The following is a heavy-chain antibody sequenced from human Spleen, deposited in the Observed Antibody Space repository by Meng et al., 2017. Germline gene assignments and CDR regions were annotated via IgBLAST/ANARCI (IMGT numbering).Heavy chain of an antibody. V-gene: IGHV3-48*03. CDR1: GFSFSTYE. D-gene: IGHD3-10*01. CDR2: ISSSGTTI. J-gene: IGHJ6*02. CDR3: ARGKGGYGSLDV. Sequence: GGSLRLSCAASGFSFSTYEMNWVRQAPGKGLEWASYISSSGTTIYYADSVRGRFTISRDNAKNSLYLQMNSLRVEDTAVYYCARGKGGYGSLDVWGQGTTVTVSS.